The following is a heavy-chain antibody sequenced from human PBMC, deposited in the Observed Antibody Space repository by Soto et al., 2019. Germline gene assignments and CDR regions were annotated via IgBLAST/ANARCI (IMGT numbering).Heavy chain of an antibody. Sequence: PGGSLRLSCAASGLTFSSYGMHWVRQAPGKGLEWVAVIWYDGSNKYYADSVKGRFTISRDNSKNTLYLQMNSLRAEDTAVYYCARERKWLRFDGATYYYYGMDVWGQGTTVTVSS. CDR2: IWYDGSNK. J-gene: IGHJ6*02. CDR1: GLTFSSYG. V-gene: IGHV3-33*01. D-gene: IGHD5-12*01. CDR3: ARERKWLRFDGATYYYYGMDV.